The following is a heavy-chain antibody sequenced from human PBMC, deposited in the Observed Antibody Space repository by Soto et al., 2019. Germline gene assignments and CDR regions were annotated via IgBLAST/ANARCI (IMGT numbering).Heavy chain of an antibody. D-gene: IGHD2-15*01. Sequence: EMQLVESGGGLVNPGGSLRLSCAASGLIVNNNYMNWVRQAPGKGLEWVSVIHSGNSASYADCVMGRFTISRHNSKNMVYLQMNSLRAEDTAVYYCARDPGYCRGGICYRYMDVWGKGTTVTVSS. CDR1: GLIVNNNY. CDR2: IHSGNSA. J-gene: IGHJ6*03. CDR3: ARDPGYCRGGICYRYMDV. V-gene: IGHV3-53*04.